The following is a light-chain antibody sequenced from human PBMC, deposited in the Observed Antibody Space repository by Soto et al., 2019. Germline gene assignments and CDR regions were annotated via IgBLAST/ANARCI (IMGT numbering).Light chain of an antibody. V-gene: IGKV3D-7*01. J-gene: IGKJ5*01. CDR2: GAS. CDR1: QSISSSY. Sequence: PGGGATLSCRARQSISSSYLSWYQQKPGQAPRLVIYGASTRATGIPARFSGSGRGSGTDFTLTISSLHPEDFAVYYCLQDYHLPITFGQGTRLEIK. CDR3: LQDYHLPIT.